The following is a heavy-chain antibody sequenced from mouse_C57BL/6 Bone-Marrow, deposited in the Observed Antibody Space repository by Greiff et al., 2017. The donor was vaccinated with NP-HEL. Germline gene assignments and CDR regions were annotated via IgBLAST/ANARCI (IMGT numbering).Heavy chain of an antibody. V-gene: IGHV1-81*01. CDR2: IYPRSGNT. CDR1: GYTFTSYG. Sequence: VQLKESGAELARPGASVKLSCKASGYTFTSYGISWVKQRTGQGLEWIGEIYPRSGNTYYNEKFKGKATLTADKSSSTAYMELRSLTSEDSAVYFCARDRYYDYFYWYCDVWGTGTTVTVSS. D-gene: IGHD2-4*01. J-gene: IGHJ1*03. CDR3: ARDRYYDYFYWYCDV.